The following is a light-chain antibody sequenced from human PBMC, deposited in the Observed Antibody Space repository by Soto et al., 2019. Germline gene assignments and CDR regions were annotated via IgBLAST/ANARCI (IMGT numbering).Light chain of an antibody. CDR2: AAS. V-gene: IGKV3-20*01. Sequence: PGERVTLSCRAGQSVSSSYLAWYQXKXGXXXRXXXYAASSRATGIPDRFSGSGSGTDFTRTISRLEPEDVAVYYGHQYGSSPRTFGQGTKVDIK. CDR3: HQYGSSPRT. CDR1: QSVSSSY. J-gene: IGKJ1*01.